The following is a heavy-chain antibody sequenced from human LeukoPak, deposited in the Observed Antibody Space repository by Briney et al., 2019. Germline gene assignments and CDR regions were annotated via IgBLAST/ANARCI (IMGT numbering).Heavy chain of an antibody. CDR2: IWYDGSNK. CDR1: GFIFSNYA. J-gene: IGHJ4*02. D-gene: IGHD3-9*01. CDR3: ARGGRYFDWLSYFDY. Sequence: PGGSPRLSCAASGFIFSNYAMHWVRQAPGKGLEWVAVIWYDGSNKYYADSVKGRFTISRDNSKNTLYLQMNSLRAEDTAVYYCARGGRYFDWLSYFDYWGQGTLVTVSS. V-gene: IGHV3-33*08.